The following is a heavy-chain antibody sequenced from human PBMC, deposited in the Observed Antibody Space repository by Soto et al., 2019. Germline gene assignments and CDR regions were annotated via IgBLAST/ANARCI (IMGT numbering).Heavy chain of an antibody. D-gene: IGHD6-6*01. V-gene: IGHV3-33*01. CDR2: IWYDGSNK. CDR1: GFTFSSYG. Sequence: PGGSLRLSCAASGFTFSSYGMHWVRQAPGKGLEWVAVIWYDGSNKYYADSVKGRFTISRDNSKNTLYLQMNSLRAEDTAVYYCARVSPPYSSSSLDWFDPWGQGTLVTVSS. J-gene: IGHJ5*02. CDR3: ARVSPPYSSSSLDWFDP.